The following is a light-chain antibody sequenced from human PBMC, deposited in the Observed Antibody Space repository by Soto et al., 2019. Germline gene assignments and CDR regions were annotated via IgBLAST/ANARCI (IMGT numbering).Light chain of an antibody. CDR1: QSIGDY. Sequence: DIQMTQSPSSLSASVGERVTITCRASQSIGDYLNWYQHQVGKAPKLLIYAASNLQSGVPSRFSGSGSGTDFTLTIISLQPEDYATYYCQQSHSIPYTFAQGTKLEIK. CDR3: QQSHSIPYT. CDR2: AAS. V-gene: IGKV1-39*01. J-gene: IGKJ2*01.